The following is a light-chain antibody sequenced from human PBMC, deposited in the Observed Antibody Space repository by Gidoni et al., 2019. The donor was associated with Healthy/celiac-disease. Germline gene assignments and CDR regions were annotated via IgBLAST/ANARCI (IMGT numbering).Light chain of an antibody. Sequence: EIVMTQSPATLSVSPGERATLSCRASRSVSSNLAWYQQKPGPAPRLLIYGASTRATGIPARFSGSGSGTEFTLTISSLQSEDFAVYYCQQYNNWPPTFGQGTKVEIK. CDR2: GAS. V-gene: IGKV3-15*01. CDR1: RSVSSN. J-gene: IGKJ1*01. CDR3: QQYNNWPPT.